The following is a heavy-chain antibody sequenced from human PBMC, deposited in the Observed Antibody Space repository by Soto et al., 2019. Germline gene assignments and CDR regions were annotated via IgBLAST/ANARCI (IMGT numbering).Heavy chain of an antibody. V-gene: IGHV4-31*03. CDR2: IYYSGST. Sequence: SETLSLTCTVSGGSISSGGYYWSWIRQHPGKGLEWIGYIYYSGSTYYNPSLKSRVTISVDTSKNQFSLKLSSVTAADTAVYYCARDEYYHDRSYAFDIWGQGTMVTVSS. CDR1: GGSISSGGYY. CDR3: ARDEYYHDRSYAFDI. D-gene: IGHD3-22*01. J-gene: IGHJ3*02.